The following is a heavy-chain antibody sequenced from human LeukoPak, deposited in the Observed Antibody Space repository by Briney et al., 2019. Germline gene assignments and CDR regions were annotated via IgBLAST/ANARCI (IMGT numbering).Heavy chain of an antibody. D-gene: IGHD3-10*01. J-gene: IGHJ4*02. Sequence: GGSLRLSCAASGFSFSSTWMHWVRQAPGKGLVWVSHIHSDGISTTYADSVKGRFTISRDNAKNTLYLQMDGLRDEDTAVYYCTRDWFRTVDYWGQGTLVTVSS. CDR2: IHSDGIST. CDR3: TRDWFRTVDY. V-gene: IGHV3-74*01. CDR1: GFSFSSTW.